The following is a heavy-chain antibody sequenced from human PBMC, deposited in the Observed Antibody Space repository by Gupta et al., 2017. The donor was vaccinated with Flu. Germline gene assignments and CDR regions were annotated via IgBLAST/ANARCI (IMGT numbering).Heavy chain of an antibody. V-gene: IGHV4-34*01. CDR3: ARGIRPRPSRITMVRGVIISYFDY. J-gene: IGHJ4*02. CDR2: INHSGST. CDR1: GGSFSGYY. D-gene: IGHD3-10*01. Sequence: QVQLQQWGAGLLKPSETLSLTCAVYGGSFSGYYWSWIRQPPGKGLEWIGEINHSGSTNYNPSLKSRVTISVDTSKNQFSLKLSYVTAADTAVYYCARGIRPRPSRITMVRGVIISYFDYWGQGTLVTVSS.